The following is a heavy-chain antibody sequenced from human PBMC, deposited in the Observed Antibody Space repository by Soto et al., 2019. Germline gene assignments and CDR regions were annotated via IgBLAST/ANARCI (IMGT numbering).Heavy chain of an antibody. CDR2: IYWDDDK. V-gene: IGHV2-5*02. CDR1: GFSLSTSGVG. CDR3: AHRLFEWPRQYYFDY. Sequence: GSGPTLVNPTQTLTLTCTFSGFSLSTSGVGVGWIRQPPGKALEWLALIYWDDDKRYSPSLKSRLTITKDTSKNQVVLTITNMDPVDTATFFCAHRLFEWPRQYYFDYWGQGTLVTVSS. J-gene: IGHJ4*02. D-gene: IGHD5-12*01.